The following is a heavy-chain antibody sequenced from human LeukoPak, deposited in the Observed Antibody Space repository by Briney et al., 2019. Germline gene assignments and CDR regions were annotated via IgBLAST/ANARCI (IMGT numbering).Heavy chain of an antibody. CDR2: INHSGST. V-gene: IGHV4-34*01. D-gene: IGHD3-22*01. CDR1: GGSFSGYY. J-gene: IGHJ2*01. CDR3: ARAMIVVIITTPGYFDL. Sequence: PSETLSLTCAVYGGSFSGYYWSWILHPPGKGLEWIGEINHSGSTNYNPSLKSRVTISIDTSKNQFSLKLSSVTAADTAVYYCARAMIVVIITTPGYFDLWGRGTLVTVSS.